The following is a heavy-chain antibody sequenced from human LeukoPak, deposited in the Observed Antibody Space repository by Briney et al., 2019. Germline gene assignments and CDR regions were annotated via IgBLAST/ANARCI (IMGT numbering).Heavy chain of an antibody. CDR2: ISSSSSYI. CDR3: ARDKSVAVAGTDDY. D-gene: IGHD6-19*01. J-gene: IGHJ4*02. V-gene: IGHV3-21*01. CDR1: GFTFSSYA. Sequence: GGSLRLSCAASGFTFSSYAMNWVRQAPGKGLEWVSSISSSSSYIYYADSVKGRFTISRDNAKNSLYLQMNSLRAEDTAVYYCARDKSVAVAGTDDYWGQGTLVTVSS.